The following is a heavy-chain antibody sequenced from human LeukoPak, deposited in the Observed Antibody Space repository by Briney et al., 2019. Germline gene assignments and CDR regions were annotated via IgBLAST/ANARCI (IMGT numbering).Heavy chain of an antibody. CDR2: ISWNSGSI. CDR3: AKAPGGIAAAGHFDY. Sequence: GGSLRLSCAASGFTFDDYAMHWVRQAPGKGVEWVSGISWNSGSIGYADSVKGRFTISRDNAKNSLYLQMNSLRAEDTALYYCAKAPGGIAAAGHFDYWGQGTLVTISS. D-gene: IGHD6-13*01. CDR1: GFTFDDYA. V-gene: IGHV3-9*01. J-gene: IGHJ4*02.